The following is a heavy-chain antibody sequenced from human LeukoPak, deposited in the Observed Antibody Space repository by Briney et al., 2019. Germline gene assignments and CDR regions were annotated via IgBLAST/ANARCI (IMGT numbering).Heavy chain of an antibody. CDR2: IHDSGST. D-gene: IGHD5-24*01. J-gene: IGHJ4*02. CDR3: AGLDAAAGRYLQFFY. CDR1: GGSISNYY. V-gene: IGHV4-59*08. Sequence: KTSETLSLTCTVSGGSISNYYWSWIRQSPEKGLEWIGYIHDSGSTNYNPSLKSRVTISVDTSKNQFSLKLSSVTAADTAVYYCAGLDAAAGRYLQFFYWGQGTLVTVSS.